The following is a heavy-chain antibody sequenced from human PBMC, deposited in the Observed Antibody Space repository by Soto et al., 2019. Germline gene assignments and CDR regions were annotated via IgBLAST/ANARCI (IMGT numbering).Heavy chain of an antibody. V-gene: IGHV1-46*01. CDR1: GYTFTSYY. J-gene: IGHJ3*02. CDR3: ARVEMATIQGNAFDI. Sequence: ASVKVSCKASGYTFTSYYMYWVRQAPGQGLEWMGIINPSGGSTSYAQKFQGRVTMTRDTSTSTVYMELSSLRSEDTAVYYCARVEMATIQGNAFDIWGQGTMVTVSS. CDR2: INPSGGST. D-gene: IGHD5-12*01.